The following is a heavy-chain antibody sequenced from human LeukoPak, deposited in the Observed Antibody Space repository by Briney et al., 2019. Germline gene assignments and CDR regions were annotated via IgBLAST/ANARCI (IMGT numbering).Heavy chain of an antibody. Sequence: ASVKVSCKASGYTFTGYYMHWVRQAPGQGLEWMVWIYPNGGGPNYAPQFQGGFPITRDTSISTAYMELSRLRSDDTAVYYCARKVVPAPTAGWFDPWGQGTLVTVSS. D-gene: IGHD2-2*01. CDR1: GYTFTGYY. CDR2: IYPNGGGP. CDR3: ARKVVPAPTAGWFDP. V-gene: IGHV1-2*02. J-gene: IGHJ5*02.